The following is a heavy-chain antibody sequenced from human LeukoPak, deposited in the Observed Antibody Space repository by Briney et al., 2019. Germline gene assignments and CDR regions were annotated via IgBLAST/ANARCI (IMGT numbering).Heavy chain of an antibody. V-gene: IGHV3-21*01. D-gene: IGHD4-17*01. J-gene: IGHJ4*02. CDR2: ISSSSSYI. CDR3: ARDFRTTVTTFYFDY. CDR1: GFTFSSCA. Sequence: GGSLRLSCEASGFTFSSCALSWVRQAPGKGLEWVSSISSSSSYIYYADSVKGRFTISRDNAKNSLYLQMNSLRAEDTAVYYCARDFRTTVTTFYFDYWRQGTLVTVSS.